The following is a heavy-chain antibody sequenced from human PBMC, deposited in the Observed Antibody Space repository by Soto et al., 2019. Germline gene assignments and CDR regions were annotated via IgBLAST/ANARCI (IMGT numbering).Heavy chain of an antibody. V-gene: IGHV1-8*01. CDR3: ARGWGRYCSSTSCFQNWFDS. D-gene: IGHD2-2*01. CDR1: GYTFTSYD. J-gene: IGHJ5*01. CDR2: MNPNSGNT. Sequence: GASVKVSYKASGYTFTSYDINWVRQATGQGLEWMGWMNPNSGNTGYAQKFQGRVTMTRNTSIGTAYMELSSLRSEDTAVYYCARGWGRYCSSTSCFQNWFDSWGQGTLVTVSS.